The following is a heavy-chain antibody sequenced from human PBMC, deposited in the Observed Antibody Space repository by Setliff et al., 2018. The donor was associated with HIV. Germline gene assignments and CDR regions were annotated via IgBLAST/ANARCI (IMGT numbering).Heavy chain of an antibody. D-gene: IGHD2-2*02. Sequence: SETLSLTCAVYGGSFSGYYWSWIRQPPGKGLEWIGEINHSGSTNYNPSLKSRVTISVDTSKNQFSLKLNSVTAADTAVYYCARFSDTLNWFDPWRQGTLVTVSS. CDR3: ARFSDTLNWFDP. V-gene: IGHV4-34*01. CDR2: INHSGST. J-gene: IGHJ5*02. CDR1: GGSFSGYY.